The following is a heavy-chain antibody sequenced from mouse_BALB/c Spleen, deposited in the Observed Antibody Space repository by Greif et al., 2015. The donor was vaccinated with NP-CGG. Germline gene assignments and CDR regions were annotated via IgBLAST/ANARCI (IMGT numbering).Heavy chain of an antibody. CDR2: ISSGGST. CDR3: ARGREGTSYYGNYVGNWYFDV. J-gene: IGHJ1*01. D-gene: IGHD2-10*01. CDR1: GFTFSSYA. V-gene: IGHV5-6-5*01. Sequence: EVKLMESGGGLVKPGGSLKLSCAASGFTFSSYAMSWVRQTPEKRLEWVASISSGGSTYYPDSVKGRFTISRDNARNILYLQMSSLRSEDTAMYYCARGREGTSYYGNYVGNWYFDVWGAGTTVTVSS.